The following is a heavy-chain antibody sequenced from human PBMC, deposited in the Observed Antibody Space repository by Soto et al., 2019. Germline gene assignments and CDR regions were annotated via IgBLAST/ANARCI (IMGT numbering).Heavy chain of an antibody. J-gene: IGHJ4*02. CDR1: GFTFSSYW. Sequence: GGSLRLSCAASGFTFSSYWMSWVRQAPGKGLEWVANIKQDGSEKYYVDSVKGRFTISRDNAKNSLYLQMNSLRAEDTAVYYCARDPHNYDFTAPWDWGQGTLVTVSS. V-gene: IGHV3-7*05. D-gene: IGHD3-3*01. CDR3: ARDPHNYDFTAPWD. CDR2: IKQDGSEK.